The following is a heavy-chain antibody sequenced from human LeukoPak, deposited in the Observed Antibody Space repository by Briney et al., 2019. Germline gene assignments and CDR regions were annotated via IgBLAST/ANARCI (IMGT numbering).Heavy chain of an antibody. CDR2: MNPNSGNA. V-gene: IGHV1-8*01. Sequence: ASVKVSCKASGYTFTSYDINWVRQATGQGLEWMGWMNPNSGNAGYAQKFQGRVTITRNTSISTAYMELSSLRSEDTAVYYCARGRVTGDIYYYYGMDVWGQGTTVTVSS. CDR3: ARGRVTGDIYYYYGMDV. D-gene: IGHD7-27*01. J-gene: IGHJ6*02. CDR1: GYTFTSYD.